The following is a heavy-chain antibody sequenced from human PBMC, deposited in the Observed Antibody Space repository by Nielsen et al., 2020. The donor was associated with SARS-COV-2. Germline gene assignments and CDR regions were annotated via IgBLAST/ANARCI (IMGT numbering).Heavy chain of an antibody. D-gene: IGHD2-2*02. CDR2: VSHSGST. V-gene: IGHV4-4*02. Sequence: SETLSLTCAVSGGSVSSNVWWTWVRQSPGKGLEWIGEVSHSGSTNYKPSLKSRVTLSMDKSKRQVSLRLTSVSAADTAVYFCARGHLVVVPSPILGLGPFFYSFYLDVWGKGTTVTVSS. J-gene: IGHJ6*03. CDR3: ARGHLVVVPSPILGLGPFFYSFYLDV. CDR1: GGSVSSNVW.